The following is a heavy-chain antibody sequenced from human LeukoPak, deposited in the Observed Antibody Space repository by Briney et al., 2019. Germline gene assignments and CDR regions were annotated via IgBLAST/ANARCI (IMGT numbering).Heavy chain of an antibody. CDR3: ARWKAYYYDSSGYGAFDI. J-gene: IGHJ3*02. V-gene: IGHV1-2*06. CDR1: GYTFTGYY. CDR2: INPNSGGT. D-gene: IGHD3-22*01. Sequence: ASVKVSCKASGYTFTGYYMHWVRQAPGQGLEWMGRINPNSGGTNYAQKFQGRVTMTRDTSISTAYMELSRLRSDDTAVYYCARWKAYYYDSSGYGAFDIWGQGTMVTVSS.